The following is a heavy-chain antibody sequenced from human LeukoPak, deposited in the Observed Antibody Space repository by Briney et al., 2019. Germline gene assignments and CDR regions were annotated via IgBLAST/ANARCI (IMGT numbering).Heavy chain of an antibody. CDR3: ARYVAAAGTRETFDY. J-gene: IGHJ4*02. V-gene: IGHV4-34*01. Sequence: SETLSLTCAVYGGSFSGYYWSWIRQPPGKGLEWIGEINHSGSTNYNPSLKSRVTISVDTSKNQFFLKLSSVTAANTAVYYCARYVAAAGTRETFDYWGQGTLVTVSS. CDR2: INHSGST. D-gene: IGHD6-13*01. CDR1: GGSFSGYY.